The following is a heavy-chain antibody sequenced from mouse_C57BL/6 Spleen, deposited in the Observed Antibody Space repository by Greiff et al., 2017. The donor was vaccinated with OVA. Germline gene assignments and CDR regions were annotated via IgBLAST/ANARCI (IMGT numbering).Heavy chain of an antibody. CDR3: ARYGGYDGSYY. J-gene: IGHJ4*01. Sequence: VQLKESGGGLVKPGGSLKLSCAASGFTFSSYAMSWVRQTPEKRLEWVATISDGGSYTYYPDNVKGRFTISRDNAKNNLYLQMSHLKSEDTAMYYCARYGGYDGSYYWGQGTSVTVSS. D-gene: IGHD2-2*01. CDR2: ISDGGSYT. V-gene: IGHV5-4*01. CDR1: GFTFSSYA.